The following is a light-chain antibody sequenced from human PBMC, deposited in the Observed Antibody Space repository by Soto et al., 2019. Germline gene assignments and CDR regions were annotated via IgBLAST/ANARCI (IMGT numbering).Light chain of an antibody. CDR3: QQSISAPLT. J-gene: IGKJ4*01. CDR1: QSISVY. V-gene: IGKV1-39*01. CDR2: AAS. Sequence: DIQMTQSPSSLSASVGDRVTITCRASQSISVYLNWYQQKPGKAPKLLISAASRLQSGVPSTFCGSGSGTDFTLTISTLQPEDFATYYCQQSISAPLTFGGGTKVEIK.